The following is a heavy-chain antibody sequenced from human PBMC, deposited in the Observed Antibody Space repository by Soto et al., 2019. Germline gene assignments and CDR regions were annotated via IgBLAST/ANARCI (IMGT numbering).Heavy chain of an antibody. Sequence: EVQLLESGGGLVQPGGSLRLSCAASGFTFSSYAMSWVRQAPGKGLEWVSAISGSGGSTYYADSVKGRFTISRDNSKNTLYLQMNSLRAEDTAVYYCAKEASYVIVVARPRYFDYWGQGTLVNVST. CDR3: AKEASYVIVVARPRYFDY. J-gene: IGHJ4*02. D-gene: IGHD3-22*01. CDR1: GFTFSSYA. V-gene: IGHV3-23*01. CDR2: ISGSGGST.